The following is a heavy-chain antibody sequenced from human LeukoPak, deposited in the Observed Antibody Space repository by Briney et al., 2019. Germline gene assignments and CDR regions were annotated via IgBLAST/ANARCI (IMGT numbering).Heavy chain of an antibody. D-gene: IGHD3-22*01. Sequence: SETLSLTCAVYGGSFSGYYWSWIRQPPGKGLEWIGEINHSGSTNYNPSLKSRVTISVDTSKNQFSLKLSSVTAAVTAVYYCARRIVVVTQPFDYWGQGTLVTVSS. J-gene: IGHJ4*02. CDR3: ARRIVVVTQPFDY. V-gene: IGHV4-34*01. CDR1: GGSFSGYY. CDR2: INHSGST.